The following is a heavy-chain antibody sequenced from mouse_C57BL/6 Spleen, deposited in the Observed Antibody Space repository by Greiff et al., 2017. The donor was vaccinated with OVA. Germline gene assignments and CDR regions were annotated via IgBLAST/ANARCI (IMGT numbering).Heavy chain of an antibody. CDR1: GYTFTGYW. D-gene: IGHD2-3*01. Sequence: QVQLQQSGAELMKPGASVKLSCKATGYTFTGYWIEWVKQRPGHGLEWIGEILPGSGSTNYNEKFKGTATFTADTSSNTAYIQLSSLTTEDSAIYYCARKGMDGYYDYFDYWGQGTTLTVSS. J-gene: IGHJ2*01. CDR2: ILPGSGST. CDR3: ARKGMDGYYDYFDY. V-gene: IGHV1-9*01.